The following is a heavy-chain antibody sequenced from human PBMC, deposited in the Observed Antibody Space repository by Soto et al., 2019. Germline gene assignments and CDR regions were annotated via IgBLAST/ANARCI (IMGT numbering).Heavy chain of an antibody. D-gene: IGHD3-10*01. CDR3: ARDKLWFGEVNYYYYYMDV. V-gene: IGHV6-1*01. Sequence: SQTLSLTCAISGDSVSSNSAAWNWIRQSPSRGLEWLGRTYYRSKWYNDYAVSVKSRITINPATSKNQFSLQLNSVTPEDTAVYYCARDKLWFGEVNYYYYYMDVWGKGTTVTVSS. CDR2: TYYRSKWYN. CDR1: GDSVSSNSAA. J-gene: IGHJ6*03.